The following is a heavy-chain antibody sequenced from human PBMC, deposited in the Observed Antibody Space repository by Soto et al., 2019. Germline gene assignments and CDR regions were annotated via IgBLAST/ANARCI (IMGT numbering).Heavy chain of an antibody. V-gene: IGHV3-30-3*01. CDR3: ARDTGSSWYYYGMYV. D-gene: IGHD6-13*01. J-gene: IGHJ6*02. CDR2: ISYDGSNK. Sequence: GGSLRLSCAASGFTFSSYAMHWVRQAPGKGLEWVAVISYDGSNKYYADSVKGRFTISRDKSKNTLYLQMNSLRAEDTAVYYCARDTGSSWYYYGMYVWGQGTTVTVSS. CDR1: GFTFSSYA.